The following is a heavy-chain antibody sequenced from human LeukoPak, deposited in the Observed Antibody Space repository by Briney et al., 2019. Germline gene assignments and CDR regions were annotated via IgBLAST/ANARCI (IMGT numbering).Heavy chain of an antibody. CDR2: IKQDGSEK. CDR3: ARVVGAGYFDL. V-gene: IGHV3-7*01. CDR1: GFTFSTYW. J-gene: IGHJ2*01. D-gene: IGHD1-26*01. Sequence: GGSLRLSCAGSGFTFSTYWMSWVRQAPGKGLEWVANIKQDGSEKYYVDSVKGRFTISRDNAKNSLYLQMNSLRAEDTAVYYCARVVGAGYFDLWGRGTLVTVSS.